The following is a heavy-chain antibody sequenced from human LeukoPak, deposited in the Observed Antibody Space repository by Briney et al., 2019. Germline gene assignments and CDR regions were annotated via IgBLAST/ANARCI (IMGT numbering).Heavy chain of an antibody. D-gene: IGHD2-8*01. V-gene: IGHV1-18*01. CDR1: GYTFTSYG. CDR3: ARDGYCTNGVCTGAYYYYGMDV. Sequence: GASVKVSCKASGYTFTSYGISRVRQAPGQGLEWMGWISAYNGNTNYAQKLQGRVTMTTDTSTSTAYMELRSLRSDDTAVYYCARDGYCTNGVCTGAYYYYGMDVWGQGTTVTVSS. CDR2: ISAYNGNT. J-gene: IGHJ6*02.